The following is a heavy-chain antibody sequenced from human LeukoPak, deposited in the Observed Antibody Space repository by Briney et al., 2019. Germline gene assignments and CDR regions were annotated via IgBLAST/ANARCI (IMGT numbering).Heavy chain of an antibody. CDR1: GFTFSNYA. J-gene: IGHJ4*02. CDR2: ISDDGSRQ. CDR3: VKERTGTYTLDY. D-gene: IGHD3-10*01. Sequence: PGGSLRLSCAATGFTFSNYAIHWGRQAPGKGLEWVAFISDDGSRQHYADSVKGRFTISRDNSKNTLNLQMNSLRAEDTAVYYCVKERTGTYTLDYWGQGTMVTVSS. V-gene: IGHV3-30-3*01.